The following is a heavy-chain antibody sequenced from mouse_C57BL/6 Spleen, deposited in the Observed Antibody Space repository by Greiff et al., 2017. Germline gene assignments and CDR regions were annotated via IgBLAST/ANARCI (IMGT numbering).Heavy chain of an antibody. Sequence: QVQLQQSGPELVKPGASVKISCKASGYAFSSSWMNWVKQRPGKGLEWIGRIYPGSGDTNYNGKFKGKATLTADKSSSTSSMQLRSLTSKDSAVYFCARWIPYYYGSSYGYVDVWGTGTTVTVSS. CDR2: IYPGSGDT. CDR1: GYAFSSSW. CDR3: ARWIPYYYGSSYGYVDV. J-gene: IGHJ1*03. V-gene: IGHV1-82*01. D-gene: IGHD1-1*01.